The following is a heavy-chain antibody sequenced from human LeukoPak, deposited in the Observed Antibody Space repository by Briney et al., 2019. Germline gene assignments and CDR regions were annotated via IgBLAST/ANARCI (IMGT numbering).Heavy chain of an antibody. CDR1: GFTFSDYN. CDR3: ATSWSNFDY. J-gene: IGHJ4*02. CDR2: ISSAGDYM. V-gene: IGHV3-21*01. D-gene: IGHD6-13*01. Sequence: GGSLRLSCAPYGFTFSDYNMNWVRQAPGKGLEWVSSISSAGDYMFYADSVRGRFTISRDNAKNSLYLQMDTLRAEDTAVYYCATSWSNFDYWGQGTLVTVSS.